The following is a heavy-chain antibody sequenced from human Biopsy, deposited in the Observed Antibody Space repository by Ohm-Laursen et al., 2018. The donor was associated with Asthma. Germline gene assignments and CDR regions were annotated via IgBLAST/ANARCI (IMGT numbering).Heavy chain of an antibody. CDR3: ARGKTWGRSYYFDY. D-gene: IGHD6-6*01. V-gene: IGHV3-30*03. CDR1: GFTFSSYG. J-gene: IGHJ4*02. Sequence: SLRLSCAASGFTFSSYGMHWVRQAPGKGLEWVAGIFFDGSNKYYADSVKGRFTISRDNSKDTLYLQVNSLRGDDTAVYFCARGKTWGRSYYFDYWGQGTLVAVSS. CDR2: IFFDGSNK.